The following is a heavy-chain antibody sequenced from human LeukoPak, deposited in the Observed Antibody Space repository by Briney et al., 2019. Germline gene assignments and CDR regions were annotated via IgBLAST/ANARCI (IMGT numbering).Heavy chain of an antibody. CDR2: IHSSSGSI. V-gene: IGHV3-21*01. J-gene: IGHJ4*02. D-gene: IGHD4-23*01. CDR1: GFNFTNYN. CDR3: ARDLIGGNSY. Sequence: GGSLRLSCAASGFNFTNYNMNWVRQAPGKGLEWVSSIHSSSGSIYYADSLKGRFTISRDNAKNTLYLQMNSLRAEDTAVYYCARDLIGGNSYWGQGTLVTVSS.